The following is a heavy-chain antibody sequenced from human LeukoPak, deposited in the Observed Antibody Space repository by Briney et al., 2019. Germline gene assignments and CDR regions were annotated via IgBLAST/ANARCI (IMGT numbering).Heavy chain of an antibody. CDR2: ISGSGGST. Sequence: GGTLRLSCAASGFTFSSYGMSWVRQAPGKGLEWVSAISGSGGSTYYADSVKGRFTISRDNSKNTLYLQMNSLRAEDTAVYYCAKDAFRWFGELLGYWGQGTLVTVSS. J-gene: IGHJ4*02. V-gene: IGHV3-23*01. CDR1: GFTFSSYG. D-gene: IGHD3-10*01. CDR3: AKDAFRWFGELLGY.